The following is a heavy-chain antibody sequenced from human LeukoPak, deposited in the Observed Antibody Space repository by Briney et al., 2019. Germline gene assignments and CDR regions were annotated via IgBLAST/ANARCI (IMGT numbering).Heavy chain of an antibody. D-gene: IGHD3-10*01. CDR1: GFTFSDYY. CDR3: AREGPPLWFGELPPEQDDAFDI. CDR2: ISSSGSTI. Sequence: GGSLRLSCAASGFTFSDYYMSWIRQAPGKGLEWVSYISSSGSTIYCADSVKGRFTISRDNAKNSLYLQMNSLRAEDTAVYYCAREGPPLWFGELPPEQDDAFDIWGQGTMVTVSS. J-gene: IGHJ3*02. V-gene: IGHV3-11*04.